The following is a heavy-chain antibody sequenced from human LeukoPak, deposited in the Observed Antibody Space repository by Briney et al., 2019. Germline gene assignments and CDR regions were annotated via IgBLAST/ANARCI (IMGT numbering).Heavy chain of an antibody. Sequence: SVKVSCKASGGTFSSYAISWVRQAPGQGLEWMGRIIPIFGIANYAQKIQGRVTITADKSTSTAYMELSSLRSEDTAVYYCARDEMATTYWFDPWGQGTLVTVSS. CDR1: GGTFSSYA. V-gene: IGHV1-69*04. J-gene: IGHJ5*02. CDR2: IIPIFGIA. CDR3: ARDEMATTYWFDP. D-gene: IGHD5-24*01.